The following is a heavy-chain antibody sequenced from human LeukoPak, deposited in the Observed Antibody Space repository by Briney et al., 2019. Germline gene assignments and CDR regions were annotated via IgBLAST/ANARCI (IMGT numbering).Heavy chain of an antibody. D-gene: IGHD3-16*01. CDR2: ISDSGRST. J-gene: IGHJ6*02. Sequence: PGGSLRLSCAASGFTFSVAAMTWVRQAPGKGLEWVSGISDSGRSTYYADSVKGRFTISRDNSKNTLYLQMNSLRAEDTAVYYCAKGFVGGGMDVWGQGTTVTVSS. V-gene: IGHV3-23*01. CDR1: GFTFSVAA. CDR3: AKGFVGGGMDV.